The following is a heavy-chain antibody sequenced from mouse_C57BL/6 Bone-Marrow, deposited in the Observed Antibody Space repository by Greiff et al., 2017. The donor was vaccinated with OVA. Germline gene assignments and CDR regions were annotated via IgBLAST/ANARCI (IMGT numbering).Heavy chain of an antibody. Sequence: DVMLVESGGGLVKPGGSLKLSCAASGFTFSSYTMSWVRQTPEKRLEWVATISGGGGNTYYPDSVKGRFTISRDNAKNTLYLQMSSLRSEDTALYYCARQGVYYGSSSSDVWGTGTTVTVSS. CDR3: ARQGVYYGSSSSDV. CDR1: GFTFSSYT. J-gene: IGHJ1*03. CDR2: ISGGGGNT. D-gene: IGHD1-1*01. V-gene: IGHV5-9*01.